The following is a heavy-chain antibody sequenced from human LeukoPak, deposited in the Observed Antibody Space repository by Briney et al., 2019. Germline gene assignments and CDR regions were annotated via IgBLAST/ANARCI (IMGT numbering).Heavy chain of an antibody. CDR3: ARARLRFLEWFPDWFDP. CDR1: GYSISSGYY. J-gene: IGHJ5*02. D-gene: IGHD3-3*01. V-gene: IGHV4-38-2*01. Sequence: PSETLSLTCAVSGYSISSGYYWGWIRQPPGKGLEWIGSIYHSGSTYYNPSLKGRVTISVDTSKNQFSLKLSSVTAADTAVYYCARARLRFLEWFPDWFDPWGQGTLVTVSS. CDR2: IYHSGST.